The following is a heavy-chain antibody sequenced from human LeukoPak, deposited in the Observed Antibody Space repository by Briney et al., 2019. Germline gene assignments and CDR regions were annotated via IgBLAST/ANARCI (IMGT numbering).Heavy chain of an antibody. CDR1: GFTFSSYS. V-gene: IGHV3-21*04. D-gene: IGHD1-20*01. CDR3: AKDDRQGMITGTRSGAFDI. Sequence: GGSLRLSCAASGFTFSSYSMNWVRQAPGKGLEWVSSISSSSSYIYYADSVKGRFTISRDNSKNTLYLQMNSLRAEDTAVYYCAKDDRQGMITGTRSGAFDIWGQGTMVTVSS. J-gene: IGHJ3*02. CDR2: ISSSSSYI.